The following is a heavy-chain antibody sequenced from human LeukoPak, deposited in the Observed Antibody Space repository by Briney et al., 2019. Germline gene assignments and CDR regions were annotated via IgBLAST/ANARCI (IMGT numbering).Heavy chain of an antibody. CDR3: AAAGDYYYYYGMDV. V-gene: IGHV3-21*01. CDR1: GFTFSSYS. Sequence: GGSLRLSCAASGFTFSSYSMNWVRQAPGKGLEWVSSISSSSYIYYADSVKGRFTISRDNAKNSLYLQMNSLRAVDTAVYYCAAAGDYYYYYGMDVWGQGTTVTVSS. J-gene: IGHJ6*02. D-gene: IGHD6-13*01. CDR2: ISSSSYI.